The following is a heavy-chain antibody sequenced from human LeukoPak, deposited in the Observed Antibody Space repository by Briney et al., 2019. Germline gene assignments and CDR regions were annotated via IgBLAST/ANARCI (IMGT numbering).Heavy chain of an antibody. CDR2: ISYDGSNK. Sequence: GGSLRLSCAASGFTFSSYGMHWVRQAPGKGLEWVAVISYDGSNKYYADSVKGRFTISRDNSKNTLYLQMNSLRAEDTAVYYCARGGPYDFWSGFNYWGQGTLVTVSS. CDR1: GFTFSSYG. CDR3: ARGGPYDFWSGFNY. V-gene: IGHV3-30*03. D-gene: IGHD3-3*01. J-gene: IGHJ4*02.